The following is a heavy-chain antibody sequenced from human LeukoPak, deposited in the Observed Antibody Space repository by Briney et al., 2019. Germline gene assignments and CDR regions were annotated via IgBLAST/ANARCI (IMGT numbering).Heavy chain of an antibody. Sequence: PGGSLRLSCAASGFTFSSYGMHWVRQAPGKGLEWAAVISYDGSNKYYADSVKGRFTISRDNSKNTLYLQMNSLRAEDTAVYYCAKDLMDYYGPHWFDPWGQGTLVTVSS. J-gene: IGHJ5*02. CDR1: GFTFSSYG. D-gene: IGHD3-10*01. CDR3: AKDLMDYYGPHWFDP. V-gene: IGHV3-30*18. CDR2: ISYDGSNK.